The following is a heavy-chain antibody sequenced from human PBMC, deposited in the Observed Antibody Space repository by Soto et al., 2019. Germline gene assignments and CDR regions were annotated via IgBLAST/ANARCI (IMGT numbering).Heavy chain of an antibody. V-gene: IGHV3-7*01. Sequence: EVRLVESGGGLVQPGGSLRLSCEASGFTFTNYWMSWVRQAPGKGLEWVANIKKDGSETYYVESVKGRFTISRDNAKKSLFLQMNRLRDEDTAVYYCAKGQWLDDSWGQGTLVTVSS. CDR1: GFTFTNYW. J-gene: IGHJ4*02. D-gene: IGHD6-19*01. CDR2: IKKDGSET. CDR3: AKGQWLDDS.